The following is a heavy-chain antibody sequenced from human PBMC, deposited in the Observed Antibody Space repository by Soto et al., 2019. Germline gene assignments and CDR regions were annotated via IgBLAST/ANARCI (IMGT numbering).Heavy chain of an antibody. CDR2: IYPGDSDT. CDR1: GYSFTSYW. J-gene: IGHJ3*02. D-gene: IGHD3-16*02. CDR3: ARGLYDYVWGSYRHSDAFDI. Sequence: GESLKISCKGSGYSFTSYWIGWVRQMPGKGLEWMGIIYPGDSDTRYSPSFQGQVTISADKSISTAYLQWSSLKASDTAMYYCARGLYDYVWGSYRHSDAFDIWGQGTMVTVSS. V-gene: IGHV5-51*01.